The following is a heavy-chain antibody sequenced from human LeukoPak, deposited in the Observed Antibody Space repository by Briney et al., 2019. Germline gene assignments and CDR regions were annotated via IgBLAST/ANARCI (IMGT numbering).Heavy chain of an antibody. D-gene: IGHD1-26*01. Sequence: SVKVSCKASGGTFSSYAISWVRQAPGQGLEWMGRIIPILGIANYAQKFQGRVTMTEDTSTDTAYMELSSLRSEDTAVYYCATDSGSYPRFDYWGQGTLVTVSS. J-gene: IGHJ4*02. V-gene: IGHV1-69*04. CDR1: GGTFSSYA. CDR2: IIPILGIA. CDR3: ATDSGSYPRFDY.